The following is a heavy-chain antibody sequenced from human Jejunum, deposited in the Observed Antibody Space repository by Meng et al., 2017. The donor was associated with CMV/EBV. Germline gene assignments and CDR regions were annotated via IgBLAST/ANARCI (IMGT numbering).Heavy chain of an antibody. D-gene: IGHD3-3*01. V-gene: IGHV1-69*05. J-gene: IGHJ5*02. Sequence: TFYNYAISWVRQAPGQGLEWMGGIIPVLRTTNYARKFQGRLTITTDESSNTVYMELSSLKSQDTAVYFCATFTDFWSGYYRGWSDPWGQGTLVTVSS. CDR2: IIPVLRTT. CDR3: ATFTDFWSGYYRGWSDP. CDR1: TFYNYA.